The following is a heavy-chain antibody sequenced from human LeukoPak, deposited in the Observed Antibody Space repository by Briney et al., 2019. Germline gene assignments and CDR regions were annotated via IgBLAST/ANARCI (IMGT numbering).Heavy chain of an antibody. V-gene: IGHV4-39*07. D-gene: IGHD3-3*01. CDR1: GGSISSSIYY. CDR2: VFYNGAT. Sequence: PSETLSLTCIVSGGSISSSIYYWAWVRQPPGKGLEWIGTVFYNGATQYSPSLRSRVTISIDTSTNQFSLKLTSVTAADTAVYYCARSSDDFWSGYFLDSWGQGTLVTVSS. CDR3: ARSSDDFWSGYFLDS. J-gene: IGHJ4*02.